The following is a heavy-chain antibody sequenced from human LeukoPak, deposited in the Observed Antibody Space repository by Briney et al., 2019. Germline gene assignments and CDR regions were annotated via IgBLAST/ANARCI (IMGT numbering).Heavy chain of an antibody. V-gene: IGHV3-7*01. J-gene: IGHJ4*02. CDR2: INHDGNEK. CDR3: ARSPATGTTDF. Sequence: GGSLRLSCAVSGFTFSDYWMGWVRQPPGKGLEWVANINHDGNEKYYVDSVMGRFTISRDNAKNSLYLQMNSLSVEDTAVYFCARSPATGTTDFWGQGTLVTVSS. CDR1: GFTFSDYW. D-gene: IGHD1-7*01.